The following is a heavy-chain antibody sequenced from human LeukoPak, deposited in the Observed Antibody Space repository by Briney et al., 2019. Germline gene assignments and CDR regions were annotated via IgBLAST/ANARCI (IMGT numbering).Heavy chain of an antibody. Sequence: GGSLRLSCAASGFTFSSYSMNWVRQAPGKGLEWVSYISSSSSTIYYADSVKGRFTISRDNAKNSLYLQMNSLRDEDTAVYYCARDLKIDYDSSGYEFDYWGQGTLVTVSS. D-gene: IGHD3-22*01. CDR2: ISSSSSTI. J-gene: IGHJ4*02. CDR3: ARDLKIDYDSSGYEFDY. V-gene: IGHV3-48*02. CDR1: GFTFSSYS.